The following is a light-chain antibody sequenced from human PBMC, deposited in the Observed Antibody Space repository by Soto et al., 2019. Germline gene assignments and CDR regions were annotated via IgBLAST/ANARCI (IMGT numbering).Light chain of an antibody. CDR1: QTVSRNY. CDR3: QQYRSSPRT. CDR2: DTF. J-gene: IGKJ1*01. Sequence: EMVLTQSPATLSLSPGERATLSCGASQTVSRNYLAWYQLKPGLAPRLIIYDTFNRATGIPDTFCGSGSGTYFTLTISRLETADFAVYYCQQYRSSPRTFGQGTKVEI. V-gene: IGKV3D-20*01.